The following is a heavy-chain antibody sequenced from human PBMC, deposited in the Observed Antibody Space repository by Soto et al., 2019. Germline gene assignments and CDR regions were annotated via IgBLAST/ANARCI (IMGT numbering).Heavy chain of an antibody. Sequence: TLSLTCTVSGGSISSYYWSWIRQPPGKGLEWIGYIYYSGSTNYNPSLKSRVTISVDTSKNQFSLKLSSVTAADTAVYYCARSSRYATAPWGYYYYGMDVWGQGTTVTVS. CDR1: GGSISSYY. CDR2: IYYSGST. D-gene: IGHD1-26*01. V-gene: IGHV4-59*01. J-gene: IGHJ6*02. CDR3: ARSSRYATAPWGYYYYGMDV.